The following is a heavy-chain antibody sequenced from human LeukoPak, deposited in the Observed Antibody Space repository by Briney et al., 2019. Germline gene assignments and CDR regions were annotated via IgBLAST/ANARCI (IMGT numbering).Heavy chain of an antibody. CDR3: AELGITMIGGV. CDR1: GFTFSTYS. J-gene: IGHJ6*04. CDR2: ITSSSNYI. Sequence: GGSLRLSCAASGFTFSTYSMNWVRQAPGKGLEWVSSITSSSNYIYYADSVKGRFTISRDNAKNSLYLQMNSLRPEDTVVYYCAELGITMIGGVWGKGTTVTISS. V-gene: IGHV3-21*01. D-gene: IGHD3-10*02.